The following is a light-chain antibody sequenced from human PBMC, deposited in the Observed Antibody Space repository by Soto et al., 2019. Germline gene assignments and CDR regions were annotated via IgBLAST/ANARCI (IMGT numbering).Light chain of an antibody. CDR1: SSDVGRYNH. V-gene: IGLV2-11*01. J-gene: IGLJ2*01. CDR2: DVS. CDR3: CSYAGSYTFV. Sequence: QSVLTQPRSVSGSPGQSVTISCTGTSSDVGRYNHVSWYQQHPGKAPKLMIYDVSKRPSGVPDRFSGSKSGNTASLTISGLQAEDEADYYCCSYAGSYTFVFGGGPKLTVL.